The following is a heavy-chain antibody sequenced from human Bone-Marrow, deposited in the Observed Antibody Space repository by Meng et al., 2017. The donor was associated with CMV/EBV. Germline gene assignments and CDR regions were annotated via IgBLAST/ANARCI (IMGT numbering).Heavy chain of an antibody. CDR2: ISGTSNTI. D-gene: IGHD1-20*01. V-gene: IGHV3-48*04. CDR1: GFTFSTYS. Sequence: GGSLRLSCAASGFTFSTYSMNWVRQAPGKGLEWVSYISGTSNTIYYAGSVKGRFTISRDNANNSLYLQMNSLRVEDTAVYYCARDPATYNWNQRRDAFDIWGQGTMVTFSS. J-gene: IGHJ3*02. CDR3: ARDPATYNWNQRRDAFDI.